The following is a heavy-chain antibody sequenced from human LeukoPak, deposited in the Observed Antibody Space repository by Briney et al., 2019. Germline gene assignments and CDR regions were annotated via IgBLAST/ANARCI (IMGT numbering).Heavy chain of an antibody. V-gene: IGHV1-2*02. J-gene: IGHJ4*02. CDR1: KYTFTGYY. D-gene: IGHD3-22*01. CDR3: YYRVSSGYLT. CDR2: INPNSGGT. Sequence: ASVKVSCKASKYTFTGYYMHWVRQAPGQGLEWMGWINPNSGGTYYAQKFQGRVSMTRDTSISTAYMELSSLRSDDTAVYYCYYRVSSGYLTWGQGTLVAVSS.